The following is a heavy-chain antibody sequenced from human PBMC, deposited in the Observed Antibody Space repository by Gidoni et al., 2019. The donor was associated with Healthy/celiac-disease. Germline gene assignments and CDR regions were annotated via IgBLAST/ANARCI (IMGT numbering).Heavy chain of an antibody. J-gene: IGHJ4*02. CDR3: ARVQMTQLEFDY. CDR2: IYYSGST. V-gene: IGHV4-30-4*01. CDR1: VGSLSSGDYY. Sequence: QVQLQESGPGLVKPSQTLSLTCTVSVGSLSSGDYYWSWIRQPPGTGLEWIGYIYYSGSTYYNPSLKSRVTISVDTSKNQFSLKLSSVTAADTAVYYCARVQMTQLEFDYWGQGTLVTVSS. D-gene: IGHD1-1*01.